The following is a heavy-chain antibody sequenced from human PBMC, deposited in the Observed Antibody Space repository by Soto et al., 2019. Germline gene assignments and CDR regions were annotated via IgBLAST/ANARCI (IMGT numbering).Heavy chain of an antibody. V-gene: IGHV4-59*01. CDR1: GGSISSYY. CDR2: IYHSGST. D-gene: IGHD3-10*01. J-gene: IGHJ4*02. CDR3: ARGRVGGFDY. Sequence: QVQLQESGPGLVKPSETLSLTCTVSGGSISSYYWSWIRQLPGKGLEWIGYIYHSGSTNYNSSFKSRVTISVDTSKNQFSLKLSSVTAADTAVYYCARGRVGGFDYWGQGTLVTVSS.